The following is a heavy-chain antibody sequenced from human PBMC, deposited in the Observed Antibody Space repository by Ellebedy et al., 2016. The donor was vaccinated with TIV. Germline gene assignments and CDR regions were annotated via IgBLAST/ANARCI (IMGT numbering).Heavy chain of an antibody. CDR2: VYHSGST. D-gene: IGHD3-10*01. CDR1: GGSISSSNW. CDR3: ARDRDVTSRGIIDS. Sequence: MPSETLSLTCAVSGGSISSSNWWPWVRQAPGRGLEWIGEVYHSGSTYYNPSLESRVTMSVDKSKNQFSLKLSSVTAADTAVYYCARDRDVTSRGIIDSWGQGTLVTVSS. J-gene: IGHJ4*02. V-gene: IGHV4-4*02.